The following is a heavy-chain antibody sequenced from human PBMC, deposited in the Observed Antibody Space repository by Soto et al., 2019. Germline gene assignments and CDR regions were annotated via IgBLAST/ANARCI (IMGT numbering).Heavy chain of an antibody. J-gene: IGHJ4*02. V-gene: IGHV4-39*01. CDR3: ARPRLSGSYYNMETYYFDY. D-gene: IGHD3-10*01. CDR1: GGSISSSSYY. Sequence: SETLSLTCTVSGGSISSSSYYWGWIRQPPGKGLEWIGSIYYNGSTYYNPSLKSRVTISVDTSKNQFSLKLSSVTAADTAVYYCARPRLSGSYYNMETYYFDYWGQGTLVTVSS. CDR2: IYYNGST.